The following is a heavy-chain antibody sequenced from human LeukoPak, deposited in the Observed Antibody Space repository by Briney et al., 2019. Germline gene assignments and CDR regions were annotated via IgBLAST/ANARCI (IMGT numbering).Heavy chain of an antibody. D-gene: IGHD2-21*01. V-gene: IGHV3-66*01. CDR2: IYSGGST. CDR3: ARDLIVGYYYYGMDV. CDR1: GFTVSSNY. Sequence: GGSLRLSCAVSGFTVSSNYMSWVRQAPGKGLEWVSVIYSGGSTYYADSVKGRFTISRDNSKNTLYLQMNSLRAEDTAVYYCARDLIVGYYYYGMDVWGQGTTVTVSS. J-gene: IGHJ6*02.